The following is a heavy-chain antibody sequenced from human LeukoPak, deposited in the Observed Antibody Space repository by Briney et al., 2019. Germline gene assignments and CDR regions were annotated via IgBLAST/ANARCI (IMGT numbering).Heavy chain of an antibody. D-gene: IGHD6-13*01. J-gene: IGHJ6*03. V-gene: IGHV3-30*02. CDR1: GFTFSAYG. CDR3: ANPAVAAGYHSTYYMDV. Sequence: PGGSLRLSCVASGFTFSAYGMHWVRQAPGKGLDWVAFIRYDETREFYGDSVKGRFPVSRDNSKNTVYLQMNSLRPEDTGVYFCANPAVAAGYHSTYYMDVWGGGTTVTVSS. CDR2: IRYDETRE.